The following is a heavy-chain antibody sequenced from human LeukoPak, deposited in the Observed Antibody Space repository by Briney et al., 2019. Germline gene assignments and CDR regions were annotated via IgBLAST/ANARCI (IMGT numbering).Heavy chain of an antibody. CDR1: GYTFTGYY. Sequence: ASVKVSCKASGYTFTGYYMHWVRRAPGQGLEWMGWINPNSGGTNYAQKFQGRVTMTRDTSISTAYMELSRLRSDDTAVYYCARIIDYTGWFDPWGQGTLVTVSS. J-gene: IGHJ5*02. V-gene: IGHV1-2*02. CDR3: ARIIDYTGWFDP. D-gene: IGHD4-11*01. CDR2: INPNSGGT.